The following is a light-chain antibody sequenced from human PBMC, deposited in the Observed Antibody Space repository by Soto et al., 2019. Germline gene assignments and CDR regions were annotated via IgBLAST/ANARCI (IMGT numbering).Light chain of an antibody. CDR3: SSFTTSSTWV. Sequence: QSALTQPPSVSGSPGQSVTISCTGTSSDVGSYNRVSWYQQPPGTAPKLMIFEVTNRPSGVPDRFSGSRSGNTASLTISGLQAEDEGDYYCSSFTTSSTWVFGGGTRSPS. CDR2: EVT. CDR1: SSDVGSYNR. V-gene: IGLV2-18*02. J-gene: IGLJ3*02.